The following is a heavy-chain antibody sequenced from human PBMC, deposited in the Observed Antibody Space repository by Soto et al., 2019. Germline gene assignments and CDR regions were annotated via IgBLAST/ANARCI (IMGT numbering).Heavy chain of an antibody. CDR1: GGSISSYY. V-gene: IGHV4-59*01. CDR3: ARDLYCSSTSCRNGYEPGGSAFDI. Sequence: TLSLTCTVSGGSISSYYWSWIRQPPGKGLEWIGYIYYSGSTNYNPSLKSRVTISVDTSKNQFSLKLSSVTAADTAVYYCARDLYCSSTSCRNGYEPGGSAFDIWGQGTMVTVSS. CDR2: IYYSGST. D-gene: IGHD2-2*01. J-gene: IGHJ3*02.